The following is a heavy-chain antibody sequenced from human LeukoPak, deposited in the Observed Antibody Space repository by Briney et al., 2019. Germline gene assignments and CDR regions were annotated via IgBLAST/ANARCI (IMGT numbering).Heavy chain of an antibody. J-gene: IGHJ4*02. Sequence: GSLRLSCAASGFTVSSNYVSWVRQAPGKGLEWVSVIYSGGSTYYADSVKGRFTISRDNSKNTLYLQMNSLRAEDTAVYYCARDPDYYDSSGYPGGYWGQGTLVTVSS. CDR3: ARDPDYYDSSGYPGGY. V-gene: IGHV3-53*01. CDR2: IYSGGST. CDR1: GFTVSSNY. D-gene: IGHD3-22*01.